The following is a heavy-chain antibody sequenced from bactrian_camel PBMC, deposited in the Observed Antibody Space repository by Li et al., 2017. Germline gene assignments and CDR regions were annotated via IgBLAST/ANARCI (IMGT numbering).Heavy chain of an antibody. Sequence: HVQLVESGGGSVQAGGSLRLSCAASGYLYCSNDMSWYRQAPGKEREFVSAIDISGNTRYADSVKGRFTISQNNAKNTVYLQMDDLKPEDTAMYYCAVDRSFCGLATMRAPNYRGHGTQVTVS. CDR1: GYLYCSND. CDR2: IDISGNT. CDR3: AVDRSFCGLATMRAPNY. D-gene: IGHD4*01. V-gene: IGHV3S53*01. J-gene: IGHJ4*01.